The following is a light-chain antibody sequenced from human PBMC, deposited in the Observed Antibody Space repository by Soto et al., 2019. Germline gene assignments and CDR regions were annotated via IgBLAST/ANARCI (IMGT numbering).Light chain of an antibody. CDR3: QQYYSPPIT. Sequence: DIVMTQSPDSLAVSLGERTTINCKSRQSVLYSSNNKNYLAWYQQKPGQPPKLLIYWASTRESGVPDRFSGSGSGTDFTLTISSLQAEDVAVYYCQQYYSPPITFGQGTRLEMK. J-gene: IGKJ5*01. CDR1: QSVLYSSNNKNY. V-gene: IGKV4-1*01. CDR2: WAS.